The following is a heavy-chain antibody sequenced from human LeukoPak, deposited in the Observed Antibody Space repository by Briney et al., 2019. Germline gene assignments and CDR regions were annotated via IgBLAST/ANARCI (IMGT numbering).Heavy chain of an antibody. CDR2: VSYDGSYE. V-gene: IGHV3-30*18. D-gene: IGHD2-2*01. CDR1: GFMFGNCA. CDR3: AKAHCSSTSCSRADN. Sequence: GESLRLSCAASGFMFGNCAMHWFRQAPGKGLEWVATVSYDGSYEFYPDSVKGRVTISRVQSTNTVYLQMNSLRADDTAVYYCAKAHCSSTSCSRADNWGQGTLVTVSS. J-gene: IGHJ4*02.